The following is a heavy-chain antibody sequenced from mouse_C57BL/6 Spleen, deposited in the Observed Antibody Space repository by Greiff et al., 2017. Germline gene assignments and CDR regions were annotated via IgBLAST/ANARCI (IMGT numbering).Heavy chain of an antibody. CDR1: GYTFTDYY. CDR3: ARQCAGRGVYDMAH. CDR2: INPNNGDT. V-gene: IGHV1-22*01. D-gene: IGHD1-1*01. Sequence: VQLQQSGPELVKPGASVKMSCKASGYTFTDYYMHWVKQSPGQGLEWIGYINPNNGDTNYNQKFKGKSTLTVNTSSSTAYMPLRSLTSRESAVYYCARQCAGRGVYDMAHWGQGTSVTVSA. J-gene: IGHJ4*01.